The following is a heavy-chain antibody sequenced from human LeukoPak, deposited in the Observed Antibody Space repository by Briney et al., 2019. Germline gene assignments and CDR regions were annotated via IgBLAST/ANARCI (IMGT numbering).Heavy chain of an antibody. CDR2: ISASGDT. Sequence: PSETLSLTCTVSGGSITSSYRNWIRQPAGKGLEWIGRISASGDTDYNPSLRGRVTISVDMSKNQFPLKLTSVTAADTAVYYCARHVRFLEWLSSYYFDYWGQGTLVTVSS. D-gene: IGHD3-3*01. V-gene: IGHV4-4*07. CDR3: ARHVRFLEWLSSYYFDY. CDR1: GGSITSSY. J-gene: IGHJ4*02.